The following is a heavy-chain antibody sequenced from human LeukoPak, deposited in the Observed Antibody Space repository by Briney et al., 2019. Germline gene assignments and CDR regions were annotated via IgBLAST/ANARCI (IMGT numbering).Heavy chain of an antibody. CDR2: ISSNGST. CDR1: GFTVSSNY. J-gene: IGHJ4*02. V-gene: IGHV3-53*01. D-gene: IGHD3-10*01. Sequence: PGGSLRLSCAASGFTVSSNYMSWVRQAPGKGLEWVSLISSNGSTYYADSVKGRFTISRDNSKNTLYLQMNSLRAEDTAVYYCAKDMVRGVIKRGYFDYWGQGTLVTVSS. CDR3: AKDMVRGVIKRGYFDY.